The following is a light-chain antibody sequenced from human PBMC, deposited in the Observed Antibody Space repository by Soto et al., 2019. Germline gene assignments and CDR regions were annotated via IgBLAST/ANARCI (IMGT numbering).Light chain of an antibody. CDR3: QQYGSSPWT. CDR1: ESVAISY. Sequence: IVLTQSPGTLSLSPGEGATLSCRVSESVAISYLALYQQIPGQAPMLLIYGASSRATGIPDRFNGSGSGTDFTLTISRLEPEDFAVYYCQQYGSSPWTFGQGTKVDIK. V-gene: IGKV3-20*01. CDR2: GAS. J-gene: IGKJ1*01.